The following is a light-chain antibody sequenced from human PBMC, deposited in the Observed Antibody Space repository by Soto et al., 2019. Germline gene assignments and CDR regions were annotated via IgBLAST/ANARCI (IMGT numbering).Light chain of an antibody. CDR2: DAS. CDR3: QQYDVPPLS. CDR1: QDISNY. Sequence: DIQMTQSPSSLSASVGDRVTITCQASQDISNYLNWYQQKPGKAPRLLIYDASNLETGVPSRFSGSGSGTHFTFTINSLQTEDLATYYFQQYDVPPLSLGPGTQVDI. J-gene: IGKJ3*01. V-gene: IGKV1-33*01.